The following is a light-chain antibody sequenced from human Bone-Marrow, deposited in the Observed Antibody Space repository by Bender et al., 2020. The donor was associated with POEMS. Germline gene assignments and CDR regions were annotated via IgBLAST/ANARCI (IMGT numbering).Light chain of an antibody. Sequence: QSALTQPPSASGSPGQSVTISGTGTNKNVGGYNYVPCYQQHPGKAPKLVIYEVRNRPSGVSNRFSGSKSGNTASLTISGLQADDEADYYCSTWTRSSSLVFGGGTKLTVL. CDR2: EVR. CDR1: NKNVGGYNY. CDR3: STWTRSSSLV. V-gene: IGLV2-14*01. J-gene: IGLJ3*02.